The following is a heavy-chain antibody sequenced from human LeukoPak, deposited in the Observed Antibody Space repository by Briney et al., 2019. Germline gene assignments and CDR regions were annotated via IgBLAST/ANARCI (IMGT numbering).Heavy chain of an antibody. Sequence: PGGSLRLSCAASGFTFSSYWMNWVRQAPGKGLEWVANIKKDGSEKYYVDAAKGRFTISRDNAKTSLYLQMNSLRAEDTAVYYCARHLSGVTGYTYGRGIDYWGQGTLVTVSS. CDR2: IKKDGSEK. D-gene: IGHD5-18*01. CDR1: GFTFSSYW. J-gene: IGHJ4*02. CDR3: ARHLSGVTGYTYGRGIDY. V-gene: IGHV3-7*01.